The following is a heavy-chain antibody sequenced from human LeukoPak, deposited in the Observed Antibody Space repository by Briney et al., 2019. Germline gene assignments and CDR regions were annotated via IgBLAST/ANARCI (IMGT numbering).Heavy chain of an antibody. CDR3: ARVIYYDSSGYYYWDAFDI. D-gene: IGHD3-22*01. V-gene: IGHV3-21*01. CDR1: GFTFSSYS. J-gene: IGHJ3*02. CDR2: ISSSSSYI. Sequence: GGSLRLSCAASGFTFSSYSMNWVRQAPGKGLEWVSSISSSSSYIYYADSVKGRFTISRDNAKNSLYLQKNSLRAEDTAVYYCARVIYYDSSGYYYWDAFDIWGQGTMVTVSS.